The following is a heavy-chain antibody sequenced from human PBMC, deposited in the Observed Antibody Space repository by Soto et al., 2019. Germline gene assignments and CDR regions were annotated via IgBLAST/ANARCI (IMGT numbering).Heavy chain of an antibody. V-gene: IGHV3-30-3*01. D-gene: IGHD6-13*01. CDR3: ARGYSSSSAAFDY. Sequence: QVQLVESGGGVVQPGRSLRLSCAASGFTFSSYAIHWVRQAPGTGLEWVEIISYDGGNKYYADSVKGRFTISSDNSKNTLYLQMNSLRAEDTAVYYCARGYSSSSAAFDYWGQGTLVTVSS. CDR2: ISYDGGNK. CDR1: GFTFSSYA. J-gene: IGHJ4*02.